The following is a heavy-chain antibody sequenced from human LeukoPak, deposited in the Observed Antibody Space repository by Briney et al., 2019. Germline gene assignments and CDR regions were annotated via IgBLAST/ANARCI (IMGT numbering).Heavy chain of an antibody. CDR1: GFTFSSYG. D-gene: IGHD3-10*01. Sequence: GGSLRLSCAASGFTFSSYGMHWVRQAPGKGLEWVAVISYDGSNKYYADSVKGRFTISRDNSKNTLYLQMNSLRAEDTAVYYCAKDYYGSGSYGKYDYWGQGTLVTVSS. J-gene: IGHJ4*02. CDR2: ISYDGSNK. CDR3: AKDYYGSGSYGKYDY. V-gene: IGHV3-30*18.